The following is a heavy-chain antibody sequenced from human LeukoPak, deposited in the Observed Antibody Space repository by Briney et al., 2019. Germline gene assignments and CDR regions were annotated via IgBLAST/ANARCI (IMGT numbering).Heavy chain of an antibody. Sequence: SVKVSCKASGGTFSSYAISWVRQAPGQGLEWMGRIIPIFGTANYAQKFQGRVTITTDESTSTAYMELSSLRSEDTAVYYCARLGVGAFYAFDIWGQGTMVTVSS. CDR1: GGTFSSYA. D-gene: IGHD1-26*01. V-gene: IGHV1-69*05. CDR2: IIPIFGTA. J-gene: IGHJ3*02. CDR3: ARLGVGAFYAFDI.